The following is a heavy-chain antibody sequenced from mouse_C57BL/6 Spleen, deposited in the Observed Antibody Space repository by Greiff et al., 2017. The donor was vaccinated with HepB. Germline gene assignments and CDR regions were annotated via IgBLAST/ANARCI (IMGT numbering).Heavy chain of an antibody. CDR2: IDPEDGDT. CDR1: GFNIKDYY. CDR3: TSYYYSNPYYFDY. V-gene: IGHV14-1*01. Sequence: EVQLQESGAELVRPGASVKLSCTASGFNIKDYYMHWVKQRPEQGLEWIGRIDPEDGDTEYAPKFQGKATMTADTSSNTAYLQLSSLTSEDTAVYYCTSYYYSNPYYFDYWGQGTTLTVSS. J-gene: IGHJ2*01. D-gene: IGHD2-5*01.